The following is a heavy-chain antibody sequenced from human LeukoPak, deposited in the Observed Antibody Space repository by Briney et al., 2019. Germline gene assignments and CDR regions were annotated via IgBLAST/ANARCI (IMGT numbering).Heavy chain of an antibody. D-gene: IGHD2-15*01. CDR3: ARTGYCSGGSCYSDY. CDR2: IYHSGTT. CDR1: AYSISSGYY. V-gene: IGHV4-38-2*01. J-gene: IGHJ4*02. Sequence: KTSETLSLTCAVSAYSISSGYYWAWIRQPPGQGLAWIGSIYHSGTTYYNPSLKSRVTISVDTSKNQFSLKLSSVTAADTAVYYCARTGYCSGGSCYSDYWGQGTLVTVSS.